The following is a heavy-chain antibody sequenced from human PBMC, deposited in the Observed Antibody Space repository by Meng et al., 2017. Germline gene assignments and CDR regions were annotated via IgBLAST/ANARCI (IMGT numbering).Heavy chain of an antibody. V-gene: IGHV1-69*06. J-gene: IGHJ5*02. CDR2: IIPIFGTA. Sequence: QVRWVQSGAGVRKPGSSVQVSCKASGGTFSSYAISWVRQAPGQGLEWMGGIIPIFGTANYAQKFQGRVTITADKSTSTAYMELSSLRSEDTAVYYCASLTGWFDPWGQGTLVTVSS. D-gene: IGHD3-10*01. CDR3: ASLTGWFDP. CDR1: GGTFSSYA.